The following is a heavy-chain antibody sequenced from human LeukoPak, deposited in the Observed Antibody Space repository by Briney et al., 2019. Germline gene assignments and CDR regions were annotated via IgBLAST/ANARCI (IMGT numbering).Heavy chain of an antibody. Sequence: GGSLRLSCAASGFIFSNYAMNWVRQAPGKGLEWVSGVSGSGGSTYYADSVKGRFTISRDNSRNTLYLQMYSLRAEDTAVYYCARASGLQLLSPGDSFDYWGQGTLVTVSS. CDR1: GFIFSNYA. V-gene: IGHV3-23*01. J-gene: IGHJ4*02. CDR3: ARASGLQLLSPGDSFDY. D-gene: IGHD2-2*01. CDR2: VSGSGGST.